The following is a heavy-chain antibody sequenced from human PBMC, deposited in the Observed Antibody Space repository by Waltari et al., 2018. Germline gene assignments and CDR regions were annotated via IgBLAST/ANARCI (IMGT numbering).Heavy chain of an antibody. CDR2: IYYSGST. CDR3: ARGQQLFLY. CDR1: GGSISSYY. D-gene: IGHD6-13*01. Sequence: QVQLQESGPGLVKPSETLSLTCTVSGGSISSYYWSWIRQPPGKGLEWIGYIYYSGSTNYNPSLKSRVTISVDTSKNQFSLKLSSVTAADTAVYYCARGQQLFLYWGQGTLVTVSS. J-gene: IGHJ4*02. V-gene: IGHV4-59*01.